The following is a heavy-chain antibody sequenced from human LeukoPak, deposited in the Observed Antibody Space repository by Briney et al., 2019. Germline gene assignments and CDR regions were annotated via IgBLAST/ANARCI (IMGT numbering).Heavy chain of an antibody. J-gene: IGHJ4*02. V-gene: IGHV4-34*01. CDR2: INHSGRT. Sequence: PSETLSLTCAVYGGSFSGYYWSWIRQPPGKGLEWIGEINHSGRTNYNPSLKSRVTISVDTSKNQFSLKLNSVTAADTAVYYCAGGKQWRSSFDYWGQGTLVTVSS. D-gene: IGHD6-19*01. CDR1: GGSFSGYY. CDR3: AGGKQWRSSFDY.